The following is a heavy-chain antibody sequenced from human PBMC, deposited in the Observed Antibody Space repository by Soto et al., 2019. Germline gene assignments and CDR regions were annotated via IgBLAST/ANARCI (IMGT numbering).Heavy chain of an antibody. Sequence: SETLSLTCTVSGGSISGYYWSWIRQPPGKGLEWIGNVYYSGGAKYNPSVKRRVSISVDTSKNQFSLNLSSVTAADTAVYYCTRDGDGRMTANPYYYYAMDVWGPGITVTV. CDR2: VYYSGGA. CDR1: GGSISGYY. J-gene: IGHJ6*02. D-gene: IGHD2-21*02. V-gene: IGHV4-59*01. CDR3: TRDGDGRMTANPYYYYAMDV.